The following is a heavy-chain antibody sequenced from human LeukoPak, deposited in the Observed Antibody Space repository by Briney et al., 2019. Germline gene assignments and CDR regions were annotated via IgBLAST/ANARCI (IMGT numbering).Heavy chain of an antibody. CDR2: IYYSGST. V-gene: IGHV4-39*01. Sequence: SETLSLTCTVSGGSISSSSYYWGWIRQPPGKGLEWIGSIYYSGSTYYNPFLKSRVTISVDTSKNQFSLKLSSVTAADTAVYYRARLWRYYYMDVWGKGTTVTVSS. CDR3: ARLWRYYYMDV. CDR1: GGSISSSSYY. J-gene: IGHJ6*03.